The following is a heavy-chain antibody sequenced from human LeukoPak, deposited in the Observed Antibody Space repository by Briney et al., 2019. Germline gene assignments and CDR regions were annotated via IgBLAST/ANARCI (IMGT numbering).Heavy chain of an antibody. J-gene: IGHJ4*02. D-gene: IGHD3-10*01. CDR3: ARVLAMVRGVIDY. CDR2: ISSSGSTI. V-gene: IGHV3-11*04. CDR1: GFTFSDYY. Sequence: GGSLRLSCAASGFTFSDYYMSWIRQAPGKGLEWVSYISSSGSTIYYADSVKGRFAISRDNAKNSLYLQMNSLRVEDTAVYYCARVLAMVRGVIDYWGQGTLVTVSS.